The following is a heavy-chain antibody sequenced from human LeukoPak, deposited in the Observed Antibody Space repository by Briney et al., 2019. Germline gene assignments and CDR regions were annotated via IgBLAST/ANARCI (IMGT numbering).Heavy chain of an antibody. Sequence: SETLSLTCAVYGGSFSGYYWSWIRQPPGKRLEWIGEINHSGSTNYNPSLKSRVTISVDTSKNQFSLKLSSVTAADTAVYYCARVGYNSSYYWGIDYWGQGTLVTVSS. D-gene: IGHD6-6*01. CDR2: INHSGST. CDR1: GGSFSGYY. V-gene: IGHV4-34*01. J-gene: IGHJ4*02. CDR3: ARVGYNSSYYWGIDY.